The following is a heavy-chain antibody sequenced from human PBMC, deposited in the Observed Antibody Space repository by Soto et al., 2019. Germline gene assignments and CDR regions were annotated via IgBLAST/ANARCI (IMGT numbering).Heavy chain of an antibody. CDR2: IYPGDSDT. V-gene: IGHV5-51*01. D-gene: IGHD3-22*01. Sequence: PGESLKISCKGSGHKFPAYWIGWVRQMPGKGQEWMGIIYPGDSDTRYNPSFQGQVTISVDKSITTAYLQWSSLKTSDTAIYHCARLSNYYDRSGYYSVGIYYYYGMDVWGQGTTVTLSS. J-gene: IGHJ6*02. CDR3: ARLSNYYDRSGYYSVGIYYYYGMDV. CDR1: GHKFPAYW.